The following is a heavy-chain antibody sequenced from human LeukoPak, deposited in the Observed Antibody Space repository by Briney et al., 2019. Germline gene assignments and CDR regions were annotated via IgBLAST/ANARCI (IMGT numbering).Heavy chain of an antibody. Sequence: PGGSLRLSCAASGFTFSSYGMHWVRQAPGKGLEWVAVIWYDGGNKYYADSVKGRFTISRDNSKNTLYLQMNSLRAEDTAVYYCAKEGGRQLANFDYWGQGTLVTVSS. J-gene: IGHJ4*02. CDR3: AKEGGRQLANFDY. CDR2: IWYDGGNK. V-gene: IGHV3-33*06. CDR1: GFTFSSYG. D-gene: IGHD6-13*01.